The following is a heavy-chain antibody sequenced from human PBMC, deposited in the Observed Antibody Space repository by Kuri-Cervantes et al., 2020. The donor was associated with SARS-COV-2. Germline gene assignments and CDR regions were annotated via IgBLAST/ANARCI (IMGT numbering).Heavy chain of an antibody. D-gene: IGHD2-2*02. V-gene: IGHV3-7*01. CDR1: GFTFSSYS. J-gene: IGHJ4*02. CDR2: IKQDGSEK. CDR3: ASGGDCSSTSCYRAEVN. Sequence: GESLKISCAASGFTFSSYSMNWVRQAPGKGQGWVANIKQDGSEKYYVDSVKGRFTISRDNAKNSLYLQMNSLRAEDTAVYYCASGGDCSSTSCYRAEVNWGQGTLVTVSS.